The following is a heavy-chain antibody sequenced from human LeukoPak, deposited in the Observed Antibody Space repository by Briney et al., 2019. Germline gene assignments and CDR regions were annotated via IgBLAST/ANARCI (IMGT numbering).Heavy chain of an antibody. Sequence: SETLSLTCTVSGGSISSSSYYWGWIRQPPGKGLEWIGSIYYSGSTYYNPSLKSRVTISVDTSKNQFSLKLSSVTAADTAVYYCARLKAVAGLYYFDYWGQGTLVTVSS. CDR3: ARLKAVAGLYYFDY. V-gene: IGHV4-39*01. J-gene: IGHJ4*02. CDR2: IYYSGST. CDR1: GGSISSSSYY. D-gene: IGHD6-19*01.